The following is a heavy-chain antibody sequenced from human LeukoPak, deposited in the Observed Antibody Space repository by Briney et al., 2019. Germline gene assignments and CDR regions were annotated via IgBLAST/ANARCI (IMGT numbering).Heavy chain of an antibody. J-gene: IGHJ4*02. CDR3: ARDPQGATHFDY. Sequence: KASQTLSLTCTVSGGSISSGSYYWSWIRQPAEKVREWIGRIYSSGNTNYNPSLKSRVTISVDTSKSQFSLKLSSVTAADTAVYYCARDPQGATHFDYWGQGTLVTVSS. V-gene: IGHV4-61*02. D-gene: IGHD1-26*01. CDR1: GGSISSGSYY. CDR2: IYSSGNT.